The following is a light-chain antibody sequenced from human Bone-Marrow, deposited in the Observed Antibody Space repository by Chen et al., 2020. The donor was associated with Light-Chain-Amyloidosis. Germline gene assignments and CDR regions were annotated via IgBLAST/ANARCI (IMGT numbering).Light chain of an antibody. V-gene: IGKV3-20*01. CDR2: GSS. CDR3: QQYGTSPLA. CDR1: QTISSNY. J-gene: IGKJ4*01. Sequence: EIVLTQSPGTLPLSPGEGANLSCRARQTISSNYLTWYQQKFGQAPRLLIYGSSSRATGIPDRFTGSGSGTDFTHTINRLGPEDFAMYYCQQYGTSPLAFCGGTKVGIK.